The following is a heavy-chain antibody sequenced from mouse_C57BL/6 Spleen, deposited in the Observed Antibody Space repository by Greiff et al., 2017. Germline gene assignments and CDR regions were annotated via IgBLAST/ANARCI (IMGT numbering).Heavy chain of an antibody. J-gene: IGHJ4*01. CDR1: GFTFKNTY. Sequence: EVQLQQSVAELVRPGASVKLSCTASGFTFKNTYMHWVKQRPEQGLEWIGRIDPANGNTKYAPKFPGKATITADTSSNTAYLQRSSLTSKDTAIYYCARPPTVVTTNYAMDYWGQGTSVTVSA. CDR3: ARPPTVVTTNYAMDY. CDR2: IDPANGNT. D-gene: IGHD2-1*01. V-gene: IGHV14-3*01.